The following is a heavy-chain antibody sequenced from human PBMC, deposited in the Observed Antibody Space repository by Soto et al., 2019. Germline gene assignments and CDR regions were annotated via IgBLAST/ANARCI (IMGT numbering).Heavy chain of an antibody. CDR1: GGTFSSYA. Sequence: SVKVSCKASGGTFSSYAISWVRQAPGQGLEWMGGIIPIFGTANYAQKFQGRVTITADESTSTAYMELSSLRSEDTAVYYCALDRLGDGAGAFAIWGQRTMVTVSS. CDR3: ALDRLGDGAGAFAI. V-gene: IGHV1-69*13. D-gene: IGHD3-10*01. CDR2: IIPIFGTA. J-gene: IGHJ3*02.